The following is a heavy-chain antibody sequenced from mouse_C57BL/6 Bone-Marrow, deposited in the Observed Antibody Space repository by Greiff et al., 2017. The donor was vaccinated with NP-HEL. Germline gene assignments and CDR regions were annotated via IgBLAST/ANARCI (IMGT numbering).Heavy chain of an antibody. CDR1: GFTFSSYG. V-gene: IGHV5-6*01. CDR3: ARHQIYFDV. Sequence: EVKLVESGGDLVKPGGPLKLSCAASGFTFSSYGWSWVRQTPDKGLELVATISSGGSFTYYPDSVKGRFTISRENAKNTLYQQMSSLKSDDTAMYCSARHQIYFDVWGTGTTVTVSS. CDR2: ISSGGSFT. J-gene: IGHJ1*03.